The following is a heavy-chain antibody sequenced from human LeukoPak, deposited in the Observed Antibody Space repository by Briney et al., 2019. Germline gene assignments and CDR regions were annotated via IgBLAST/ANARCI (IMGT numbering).Heavy chain of an antibody. CDR2: IKQEVSEK. D-gene: IGHD3-22*01. J-gene: IGHJ4*02. CDR1: GFTLSSYW. V-gene: IGHV3-7*01. CDR3: ARGYYDSNAQLIDY. Sequence: GGSLRLSWAVSGFTLSSYWMSWVRQAPGKGRGWVAYIKQEVSEKYIMQSLKGRFTISRDNTKNSLYMQMNSLRAEDTAVYYCARGYYDSNAQLIDYCGQGTLVTVSS.